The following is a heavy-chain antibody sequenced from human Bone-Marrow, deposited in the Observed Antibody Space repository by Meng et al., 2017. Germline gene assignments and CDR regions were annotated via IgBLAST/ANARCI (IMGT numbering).Heavy chain of an antibody. V-gene: IGHV1-24*01. CDR2: FDPEDGET. CDR1: GYTLTELS. Sequence: ASVKVSCKVSGYTLTELSMHWVRQAPGKGLEWMGGFDPEDGETIYAQKFQGRVTITEDTSTDTAYIELSSLRSEDTAVYYCARDRMYNWNDRPFDYWGQGTLVTVSS. J-gene: IGHJ4*02. D-gene: IGHD1-20*01. CDR3: ARDRMYNWNDRPFDY.